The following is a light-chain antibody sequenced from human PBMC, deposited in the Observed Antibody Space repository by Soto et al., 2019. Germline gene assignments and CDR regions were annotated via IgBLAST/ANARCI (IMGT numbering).Light chain of an antibody. CDR3: SSYAGSSVPVA. J-gene: IGLJ2*01. CDR1: SSDVGGYNF. Sequence: QSALTQPPSASGSPGQSVTISCTGASSDVGGYNFVSRYQQHPGKAPKLMIYDVTKRPSGVPDRFSGSKSGNTASLTVSGLQADDEADYYCSSYAGSSVPVAFGGGTKLTVL. CDR2: DVT. V-gene: IGLV2-8*01.